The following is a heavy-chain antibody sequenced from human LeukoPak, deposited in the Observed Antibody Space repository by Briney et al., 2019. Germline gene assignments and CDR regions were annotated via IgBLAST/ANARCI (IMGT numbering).Heavy chain of an antibody. J-gene: IGHJ5*02. Sequence: GASVNVSCKASGYTFTDYYMHWVRQAPGQGLEWMGWINPDSGGTNYAQKFQGRVTMTRDTSISTAYMELTRLRSDDTAVYYCARQRSGPYNWFDPWGQGTLVTVSS. D-gene: IGHD2-15*01. V-gene: IGHV1-2*02. CDR3: ARQRSGPYNWFDP. CDR1: GYTFTDYY. CDR2: INPDSGGT.